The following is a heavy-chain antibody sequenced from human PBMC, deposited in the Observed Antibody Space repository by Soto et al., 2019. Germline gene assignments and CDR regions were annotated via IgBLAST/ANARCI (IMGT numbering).Heavy chain of an antibody. V-gene: IGHV4-30-2*01. D-gene: IGHD3-16*01. Sequence: QLQLQESGSGLVKPSQTLSLTCAVSGGSISSGGYSWSWIRQPPGKGLEWIGYIYHSGSTYYNPSPKSRFTIYVDRSKNQFSLKLSSVTAADTAVYYCAREGEGWFAPWGQGTLVTVSS. CDR2: IYHSGST. CDR1: GGSISSGGYS. J-gene: IGHJ5*02. CDR3: AREGEGWFAP.